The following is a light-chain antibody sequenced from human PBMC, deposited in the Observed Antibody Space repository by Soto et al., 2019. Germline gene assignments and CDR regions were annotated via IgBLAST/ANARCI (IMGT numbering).Light chain of an antibody. CDR3: QQYNNWPRT. Sequence: ETVMTQSAATLSVSPGERATLSCRASQSVSSNIAWYQQKPGQAPRLLIYGASTRVTGVPARFSGSGFGTNFTLTISSLQSEDFAVYYCQQYNNWPRTFGQGTKVEIK. V-gene: IGKV3-15*01. CDR2: GAS. CDR1: QSVSSN. J-gene: IGKJ1*01.